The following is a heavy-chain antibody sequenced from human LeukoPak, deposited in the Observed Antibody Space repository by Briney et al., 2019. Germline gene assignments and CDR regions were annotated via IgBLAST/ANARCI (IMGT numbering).Heavy chain of an antibody. V-gene: IGHV3-48*02. J-gene: IGHJ4*02. CDR3: ARDDNYYDSSGYPGNY. D-gene: IGHD3-22*01. CDR1: GFTFSSYS. CDR2: ISSSGSTI. Sequence: GGSLRLSCAASGFTFSSYSMNWVRQAPGKGLEWISYISSSGSTINYADSVKGRFTISRDSAKNSLYLQMNSLRDEDTAVYYCARDDNYYDSSGYPGNYWGQGTLVTVSS.